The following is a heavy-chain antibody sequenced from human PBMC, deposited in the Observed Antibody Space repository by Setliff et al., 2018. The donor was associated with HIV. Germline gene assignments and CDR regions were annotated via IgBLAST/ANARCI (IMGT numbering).Heavy chain of an antibody. J-gene: IGHJ4*02. CDR2: LNTNSGNR. CDR1: GYTFASHD. Sequence: ASVKVSCKASGYTFASHDINWVRQATGQGLEWMGWLNTNSGNRAYAQKFQGRVTMTRNTSISTAYLEVKSLNHDDTAIYYCARRFGYSYGFWFFEDWGQGTRVTSPQ. CDR3: ARRFGYSYGFWFFED. D-gene: IGHD5-12*01. V-gene: IGHV1-8*02.